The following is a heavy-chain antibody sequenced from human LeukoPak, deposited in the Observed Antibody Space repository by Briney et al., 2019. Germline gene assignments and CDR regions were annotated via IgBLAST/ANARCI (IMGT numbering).Heavy chain of an antibody. J-gene: IGHJ4*02. Sequence: GGSLRLSCAASGFTFSSYSMNWVRQAPGKGLEWVSSIGSSSSYIYYADSVKGRFTISRDNAKNSLYLQMNSLRAEDTAVYYCARMKETLYYFDYWGQGTLVTVSS. CDR1: GFTFSSYS. CDR3: ARMKETLYYFDY. V-gene: IGHV3-21*01. CDR2: IGSSSSYI.